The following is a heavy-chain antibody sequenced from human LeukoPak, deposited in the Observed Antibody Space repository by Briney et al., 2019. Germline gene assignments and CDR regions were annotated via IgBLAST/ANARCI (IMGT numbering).Heavy chain of an antibody. J-gene: IGHJ5*02. D-gene: IGHD1-26*01. CDR1: GGSISSYY. V-gene: IGHV4-59*01. CDR3: ARVGEGVFDP. CDR2: IYYSGST. Sequence: PSETLSLTCTVSGGSISSYYWSWIRQPPGKGLEWIGYIYYSGSTNYNPSLESRVTISVDTSKNQFSLKLSSVAAADTAVYYCARVGEGVFDPWGQGTLVTVSS.